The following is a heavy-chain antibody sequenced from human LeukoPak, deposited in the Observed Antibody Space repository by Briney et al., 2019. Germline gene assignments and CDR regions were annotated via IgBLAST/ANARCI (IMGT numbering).Heavy chain of an antibody. V-gene: IGHV3-74*01. CDR2: INGDGSTT. CDR3: AKGGSSSPRSTFDY. CDR1: GFTFSSYA. J-gene: IGHJ4*02. D-gene: IGHD6-13*01. Sequence: GGSLRLSCTVSGFTFSSYAMSWVRQAPGKGLEWVSHINGDGSTTSYADSVKGRFTISRDNAKNTVYLQMNSLRAEDTAVYYCAKGGSSSPRSTFDYWGQGTLLTVSS.